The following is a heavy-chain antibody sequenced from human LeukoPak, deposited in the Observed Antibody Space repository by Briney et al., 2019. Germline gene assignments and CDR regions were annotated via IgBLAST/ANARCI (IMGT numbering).Heavy chain of an antibody. V-gene: IGHV3-74*01. CDR3: AGSAYCGVNCHYYFDS. Sequence: GGSLRLSCAASGFTFNTYWMHWVRQAPGKGLVWVSRMNSDGSYTNYADSVKGRSTISRDNAKNTLYLQMNSLGADDTAVYYCAGSAYCGVNCHYYFDSWGQGTLVTVAS. CDR1: GFTFNTYW. CDR2: MNSDGSYT. J-gene: IGHJ4*02. D-gene: IGHD2-21*01.